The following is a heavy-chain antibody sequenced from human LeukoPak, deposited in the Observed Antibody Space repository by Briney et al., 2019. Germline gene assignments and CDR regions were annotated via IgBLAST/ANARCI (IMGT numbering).Heavy chain of an antibody. CDR2: IYYSGST. Sequence: PSETLSLTCTVSGGSISSSSYYWGWIRQPPGKGLEWIGSIYYSGSTYYNPSLKSRVTISVDTSKNQFSLKLSSVTAADTAVYYCARQDVVLRYFDWPPKSWFDPWGQGTLVTVSS. CDR3: ARQDVVLRYFDWPPKSWFDP. CDR1: GGSISSSSYY. J-gene: IGHJ5*02. V-gene: IGHV4-39*01. D-gene: IGHD3-9*01.